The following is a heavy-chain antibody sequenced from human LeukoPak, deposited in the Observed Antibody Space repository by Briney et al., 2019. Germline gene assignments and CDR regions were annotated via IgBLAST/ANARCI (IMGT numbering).Heavy chain of an antibody. Sequence: SGTLSLTCTVSGGSISSYYWSWIRQPAGKGLEWIGRIYTSGSTNYNPSLKCRVTMSVDTSKNQFSLKLSSVTAADTAVYYCARSIAAAGSSYYFEYWGQGTLVTVSS. D-gene: IGHD6-13*01. J-gene: IGHJ4*02. CDR2: IYTSGST. V-gene: IGHV4-4*07. CDR3: ARSIAAAGSSYYFEY. CDR1: GGSISSYY.